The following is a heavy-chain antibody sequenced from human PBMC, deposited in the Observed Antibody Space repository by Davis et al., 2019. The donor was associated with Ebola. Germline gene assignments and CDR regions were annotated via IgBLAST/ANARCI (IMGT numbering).Heavy chain of an antibody. CDR3: ASLRRTITGMDDGFDI. Sequence: GESLKISCKGSGYSFVDYWIGWVRQMPGKGLDWMGIIYTGDSDTRYSPSFRGQVTISADKSMKTAFLQWSSLKASDSGMYYCASLRRTITGMDDGFDIWGQGTMVTVSS. J-gene: IGHJ3*02. D-gene: IGHD2-8*02. V-gene: IGHV5-51*01. CDR1: GYSFVDYW. CDR2: IYTGDSDT.